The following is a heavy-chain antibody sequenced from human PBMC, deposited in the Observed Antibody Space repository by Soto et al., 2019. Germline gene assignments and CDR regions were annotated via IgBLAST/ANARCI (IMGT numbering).Heavy chain of an antibody. CDR2: IYHSGST. Sequence: QVQLQESGPGLVKPSGTLSLTCAVSGGSISSSNWWSWVRQPPGKGLEWIGEIYHSGSTNYNPSLKCRVTISVDKSKNQFSLKLSSVTAAATAVYYCARFMTTVTNLAFDIWGQGTMVTVSS. CDR3: ARFMTTVTNLAFDI. J-gene: IGHJ3*02. D-gene: IGHD4-17*01. CDR1: GGSISSSNW. V-gene: IGHV4-4*02.